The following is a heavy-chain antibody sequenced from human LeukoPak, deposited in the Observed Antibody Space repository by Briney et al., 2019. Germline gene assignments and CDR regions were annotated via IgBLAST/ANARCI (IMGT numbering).Heavy chain of an antibody. Sequence: GRSLRLSCAASGFTFSTYTMNWVRQAPGKGLEWVSTVSDSRDVHYSDSVKGRLTISRDNARNSLYLQMNSLRDEDTAVYYCTRDGLHTAHFDYWGQGTLVTVSS. CDR2: VSDSRDV. V-gene: IGHV3-48*02. CDR1: GFTFSTYT. CDR3: TRDGLHTAHFDY. J-gene: IGHJ4*02. D-gene: IGHD5-18*01.